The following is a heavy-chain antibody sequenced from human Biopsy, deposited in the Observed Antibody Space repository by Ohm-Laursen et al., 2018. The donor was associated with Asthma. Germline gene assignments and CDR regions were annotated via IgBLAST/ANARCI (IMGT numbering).Heavy chain of an antibody. D-gene: IGHD1-7*01. J-gene: IGHJ4*02. CDR2: IYYSGST. CDR1: GGSISSGGYY. Sequence: SQTLSLTCTVSGGSISSGGYYWSWIRQHPGKGLEWIGYIYYSGSTYYNASLKSRVTISVDTSKNQFSLNLNSVTAADTALYYCARHWNWGSFFDFWGQGSLVTVSS. V-gene: IGHV4-31*03. CDR3: ARHWNWGSFFDF.